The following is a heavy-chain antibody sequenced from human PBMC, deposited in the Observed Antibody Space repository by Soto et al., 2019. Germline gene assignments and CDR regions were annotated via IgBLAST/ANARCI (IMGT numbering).Heavy chain of an antibody. CDR3: ARMGGSDDYYYYYGMDV. Sequence: GGSLRLSCAASGFTFSSYWMHWVRQAPGKGLVWVSRINSDGSSTSYADSVKGRFTISRDNAKNTLFLQMNSLRAEDTAVYYCARMGGSDDYYYYYGMDVWGQGTAVTVSS. V-gene: IGHV3-74*01. CDR1: GFTFSSYW. D-gene: IGHD1-26*01. J-gene: IGHJ6*02. CDR2: INSDGSST.